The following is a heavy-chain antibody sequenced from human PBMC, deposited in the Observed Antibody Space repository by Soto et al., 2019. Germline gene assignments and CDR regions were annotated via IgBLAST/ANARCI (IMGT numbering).Heavy chain of an antibody. D-gene: IGHD3-3*01. V-gene: IGHV3-23*01. CDR1: GFTFSMFA. J-gene: IGHJ6*03. CDR3: AKEGAWRLNYYYYYMDD. Sequence: EVQLLESGGGLVQPGGSLRLSCAASGFTFSMFAMTWVRQAPGKGLEWVSAISGSGERTYYADSVKGRFTISRDNSKNPLSLQMINLGAADTAVYFCAKEGAWRLNYYYYYMDDWGKGTTVTVSS. CDR2: ISGSGERT.